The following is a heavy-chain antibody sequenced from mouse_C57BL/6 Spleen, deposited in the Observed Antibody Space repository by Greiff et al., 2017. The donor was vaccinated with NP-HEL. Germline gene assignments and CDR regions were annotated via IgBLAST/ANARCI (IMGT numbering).Heavy chain of an antibody. J-gene: IGHJ4*01. D-gene: IGHD2-1*01. V-gene: IGHV5-17*01. CDR3: ARGYYCNYLGDY. CDR1: GFTFSDYG. Sequence: EVKLVESGGGLVKPGGSLKLSCAASGFTFSDYGMHWVRQAPEKGLEWVAYISSGSSTIYYADTVKGRFTISRDNDKNTLFLQMTSLRSEDTAMYYCARGYYCNYLGDYWGQGTSVTVSS. CDR2: ISSGSSTI.